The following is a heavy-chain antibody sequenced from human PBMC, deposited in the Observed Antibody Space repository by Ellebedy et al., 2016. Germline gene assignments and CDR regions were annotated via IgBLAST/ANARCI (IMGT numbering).Heavy chain of an antibody. Sequence: SVKVSXXASGGTFSSYAISWVRQAPGQGLEWMGGIIPIFGTANYAQKFQGRVTITADKSTSTAYMELSSLRSEDTAVYYCARYYYDSSGYYSDYWGQGTLVTVSS. V-gene: IGHV1-69*06. CDR3: ARYYYDSSGYYSDY. CDR1: GGTFSSYA. CDR2: IIPIFGTA. D-gene: IGHD3-22*01. J-gene: IGHJ4*02.